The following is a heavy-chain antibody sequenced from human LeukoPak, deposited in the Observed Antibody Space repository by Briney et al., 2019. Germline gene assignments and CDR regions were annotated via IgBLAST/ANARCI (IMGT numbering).Heavy chain of an antibody. D-gene: IGHD3-10*01. J-gene: IGHJ4*02. CDR2: IYSGGST. CDR3: ARAKGVRGVLKSRHNDY. CDR1: GFTFRSYS. Sequence: PGGSLRLSCGASGFTFRSYSMNWVRQAPGKGLEWVSVIYSGGSTYYADSVKGRFTISRDNSKNTLYLQMNSLRAEDTAVYYCARAKGVRGVLKSRHNDYWGQGTLVTVSS. V-gene: IGHV3-53*01.